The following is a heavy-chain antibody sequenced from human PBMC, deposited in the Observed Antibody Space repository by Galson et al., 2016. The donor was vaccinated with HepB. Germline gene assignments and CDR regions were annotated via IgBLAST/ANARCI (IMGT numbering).Heavy chain of an antibody. V-gene: IGHV3-53*01. CDR2: IYSGGGT. CDR3: ARGGNYGYA. Sequence: SLRLSCAASGFTVSNNFMRWVRQAPGKGVEWVSLIYSGGGTHYVDSVKGRFIISRDNSKNTLYLQMNSLRVEDTAVYYCARGGNYGYAWGLGTLVTVSS. J-gene: IGHJ4*02. D-gene: IGHD1-26*01. CDR1: GFTVSNNF.